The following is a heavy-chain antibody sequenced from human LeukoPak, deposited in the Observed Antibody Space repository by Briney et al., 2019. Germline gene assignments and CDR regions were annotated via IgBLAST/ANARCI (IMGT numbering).Heavy chain of an antibody. Sequence: ASVKVSCKASGYTFTSYYMHWVRQAPGQGLEWMGIINPSGGSTSYAQKFQGRVTMTRDTSTSTVYMELSSLRSEDTAVYYCARDASSTTGYTPSGYWGQGTLVTVSS. CDR2: INPSGGST. CDR3: ARDASSTTGYTPSGY. V-gene: IGHV1-46*01. D-gene: IGHD2-2*02. J-gene: IGHJ4*02. CDR1: GYTFTSYY.